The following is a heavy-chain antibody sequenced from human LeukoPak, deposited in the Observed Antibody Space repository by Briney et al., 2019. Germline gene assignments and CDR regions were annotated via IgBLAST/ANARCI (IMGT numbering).Heavy chain of an antibody. D-gene: IGHD6-13*01. CDR2: IKHDGSER. Sequence: PGGSLRLSCDASGFTFPSYWMSWVRQAPGKGLEWVANIKHDGSERYYVDSVKGRFTISRDDAKKSLYLQMNSLRAEDTALYYCARDTVGIGSSWDRFDYWGQGTLVTVSS. V-gene: IGHV3-7*03. J-gene: IGHJ4*02. CDR3: ARDTVGIGSSWDRFDY. CDR1: GFTFPSYW.